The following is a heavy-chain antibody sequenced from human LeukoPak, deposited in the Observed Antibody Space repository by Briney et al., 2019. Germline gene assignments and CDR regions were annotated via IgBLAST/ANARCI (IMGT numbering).Heavy chain of an antibody. CDR2: ISSSSSYI. CDR3: ARASLEYSYGYGFDY. Sequence: GGSLRLSCAASGFTFSSYSMNWVRQAPGKGLEWVSSISSSSSYIYYADSVKGRFTISRDNAKNSLYLQMNSLRVEDTAVYYCARASLEYSYGYGFDYWGQGTLVTVSS. J-gene: IGHJ4*02. V-gene: IGHV3-21*01. D-gene: IGHD5-18*01. CDR1: GFTFSSYS.